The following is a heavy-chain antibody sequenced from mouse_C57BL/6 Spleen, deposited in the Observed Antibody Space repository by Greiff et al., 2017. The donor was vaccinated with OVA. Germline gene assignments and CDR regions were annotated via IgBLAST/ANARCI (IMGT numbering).Heavy chain of an antibody. Sequence: QVQLQQSGAELVKPVASVKMSCKASGYTFTTYPIEWMKQNHGKSLEWIGNFHPYNDDTKYNEKFKGKATLTVEKSSSTVYLELSRLTSDDSAVYYCATGHYGSSYGYFDVWGTGTTVTVSS. CDR1: GYTFTTYP. J-gene: IGHJ1*03. D-gene: IGHD1-1*01. CDR2: FHPYNDDT. CDR3: ATGHYGSSYGYFDV. V-gene: IGHV1-47*01.